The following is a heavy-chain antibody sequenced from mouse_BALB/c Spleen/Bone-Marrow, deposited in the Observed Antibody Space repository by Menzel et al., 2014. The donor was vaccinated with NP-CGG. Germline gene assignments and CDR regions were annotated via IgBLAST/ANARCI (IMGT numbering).Heavy chain of an antibody. CDR2: IWRGGST. D-gene: IGHD2-14*01. CDR1: GFSLTSYG. V-gene: IGHV2-5*01. CDR3: AKNRNRYTWFAY. Sequence: VKLQESGPGLVHPSQSLSITCTVSGFSLTSYGVHWVRQSPGKGLEWLGVIWRGGSTDYNAAFMSGLSITKDNSKSQVFFKMNSLQADDTAIYYCAKNRNRYTWFAYWGQGTLVTVSA. J-gene: IGHJ3*01.